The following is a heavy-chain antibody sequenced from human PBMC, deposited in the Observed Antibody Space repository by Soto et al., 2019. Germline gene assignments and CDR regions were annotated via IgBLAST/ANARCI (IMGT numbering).Heavy chain of an antibody. CDR1: GFSLNTRGVG. CDR2: ISWDGEK. CDR3: APRRGDLLTGHYYCDY. Sequence: QITLKESGPTLVKPTQTLTLTCTFSGFSLNTRGVGVGWIRQPPGKALEWLALISWDGEKRYNPSLKSRLTITKDSSEHQVVLTMTNIDPVDTATYYCAPRRGDLLTGHYYCDYYSQGTLVTVAS. V-gene: IGHV2-5*02. J-gene: IGHJ4*02. D-gene: IGHD3-9*01.